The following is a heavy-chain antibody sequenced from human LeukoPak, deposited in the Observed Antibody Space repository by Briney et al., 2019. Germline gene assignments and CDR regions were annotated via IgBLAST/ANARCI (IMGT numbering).Heavy chain of an antibody. V-gene: IGHV3-21*01. J-gene: IGHJ4*02. CDR1: GFTFSSYS. D-gene: IGHD3-22*01. CDR3: ARDPDYYDSSGYY. Sequence: GGSLRLSCAASGFTFSSYSMTWVRQAPGKGLEWVSSISSSSSYIYYADSVKGRFTISRDNAKNSLYLQMNSLRAEDTAVYYCARDPDYYDSSGYYWGQGTLVTVSS. CDR2: ISSSSSYI.